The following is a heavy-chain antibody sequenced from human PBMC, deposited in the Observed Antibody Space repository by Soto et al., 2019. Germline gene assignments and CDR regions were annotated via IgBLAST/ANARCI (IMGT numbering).Heavy chain of an antibody. CDR3: ARDWLEFYYDSSAPGSAFDI. Sequence: SVKVSCKASGGTFGSYAISWVRQAPGQGLEWMGGIIPIFGTANYAQKFQGRVTITADESTSTAYMELSSLRSEDTAVYYCARDWLEFYYDSSAPGSAFDIWGQGTMVTVSS. CDR1: GGTFGSYA. D-gene: IGHD3-22*01. J-gene: IGHJ3*02. V-gene: IGHV1-69*13. CDR2: IIPIFGTA.